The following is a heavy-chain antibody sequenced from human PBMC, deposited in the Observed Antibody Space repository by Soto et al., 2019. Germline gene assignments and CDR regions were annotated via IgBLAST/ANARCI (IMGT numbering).Heavy chain of an antibody. CDR3: ARVYGGVRVHSSGWYWFDP. CDR1: GGSISRGGYY. D-gene: IGHD6-19*01. J-gene: IGHJ5*02. Sequence: SETLSLTCTVSGGSISRGGYYWSWIRQHPGKGLEWIGYIYYSGSTYYNPSLKSRVTISVDTSKNQFSLKLSSVTAADTAVYYCARVYGGVRVHSSGWYWFDPWGQGTLVTVSS. V-gene: IGHV4-31*03. CDR2: IYYSGST.